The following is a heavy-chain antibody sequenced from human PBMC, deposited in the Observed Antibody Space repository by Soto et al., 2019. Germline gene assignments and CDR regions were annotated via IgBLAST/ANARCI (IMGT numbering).Heavy chain of an antibody. D-gene: IGHD6-19*01. V-gene: IGHV1-69*13. Sequence: ASVKVSCKASGGSFSTLGINWVRQAPGQGLEWMGGIIPLFGKARYAETSQGRVTITADASTGTAYMEVSSLRSDDTAVFYCATAHNSGWYFFDYWGPGTLVTVSS. CDR3: ATAHNSGWYFFDY. J-gene: IGHJ4*02. CDR2: IIPLFGKA. CDR1: GGSFSTLG.